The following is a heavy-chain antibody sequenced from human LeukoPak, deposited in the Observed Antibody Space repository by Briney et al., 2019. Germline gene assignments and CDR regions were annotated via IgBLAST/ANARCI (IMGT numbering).Heavy chain of an antibody. J-gene: IGHJ5*01. D-gene: IGHD3-16*02. V-gene: IGHV1-69*13. CDR1: GGTFRKYA. Sequence: SVKVSCKPSGGTFRKYAISWVRQAPGQGLEWMGGTIPVFGAPKYAQKFRGRVAFIADESTSTAYMELSSLTSEDTAIYYCAKGQKDYSYGLDENWFDSWGQGTLVTVSS. CDR2: TIPVFGAP. CDR3: AKGQKDYSYGLDENWFDS.